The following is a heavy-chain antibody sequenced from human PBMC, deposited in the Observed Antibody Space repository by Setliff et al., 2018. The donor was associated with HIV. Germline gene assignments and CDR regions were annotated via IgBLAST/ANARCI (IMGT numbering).Heavy chain of an antibody. Sequence: TLSLTCPVSGGSMRGGGNYWSWIRQHPGKCLEWIGYISYSGSTYYNPSLNSRLTISIDTSKNQFSLKLSSLTAADTAVYYCARAAAAGTRCFDLWGRGTLVTVSS. D-gene: IGHD6-13*01. J-gene: IGHJ2*01. CDR1: GGSMRGGGNY. CDR3: ARAAAAGTRCFDL. CDR2: ISYSGST. V-gene: IGHV4-31*03.